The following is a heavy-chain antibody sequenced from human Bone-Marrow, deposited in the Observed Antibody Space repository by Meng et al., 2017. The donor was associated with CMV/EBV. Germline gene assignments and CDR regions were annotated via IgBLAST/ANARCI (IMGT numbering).Heavy chain of an antibody. Sequence: ASVKVSCKASGGTFSSYAISWVRQAPGQGLEWMGWINPDTGGTNYAQRFQGRVTMTRDTSINTAYRELNRVRSDDTAVYYCARDRDPLVAIRLGWFDPWGQGTLVTVSS. CDR3: ARDRDPLVAIRLGWFDP. V-gene: IGHV1-2*02. CDR2: INPDTGGT. D-gene: IGHD2-21*01. CDR1: GGTFSSYA. J-gene: IGHJ5*02.